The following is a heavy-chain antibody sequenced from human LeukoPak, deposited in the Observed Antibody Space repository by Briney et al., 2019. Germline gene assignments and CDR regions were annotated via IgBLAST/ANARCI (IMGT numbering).Heavy chain of an antibody. CDR3: ARDSSSWYFDY. Sequence: GGSLRLSCAASGFTFSSYSMNWVRQAPGKGLEWVSYISSSGSTIYYADSVKGRFTISRDNAKNSLYLQMNSLRAEDTAVYYCARDSSSWYFDYWGQGTLVTVSS. J-gene: IGHJ4*02. D-gene: IGHD6-13*01. CDR2: ISSSGSTI. V-gene: IGHV3-48*04. CDR1: GFTFSSYS.